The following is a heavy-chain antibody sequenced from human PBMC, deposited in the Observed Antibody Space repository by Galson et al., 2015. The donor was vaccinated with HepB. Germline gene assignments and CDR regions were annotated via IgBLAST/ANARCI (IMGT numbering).Heavy chain of an antibody. D-gene: IGHD2-21*02. CDR3: ATRAYCGGDCYFGWYFDL. CDR1: GYTLTELS. J-gene: IGHJ2*01. V-gene: IGHV1-24*01. Sequence: SVKVSCKVSGYTLTELSMHWVRQAPGKGLEWMGGFDPEDGETIYAQKFQGRVTMTEDTSTDTAYMELSSLRSEDTAVYYCATRAYCGGDCYFGWYFDLWGRGTLVTVSS. CDR2: FDPEDGET.